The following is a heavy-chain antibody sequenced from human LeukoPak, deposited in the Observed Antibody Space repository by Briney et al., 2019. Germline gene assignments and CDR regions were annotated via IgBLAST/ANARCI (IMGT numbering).Heavy chain of an antibody. D-gene: IGHD6-13*01. CDR3: ARRAAALDS. V-gene: IGHV4-59*12. Sequence: SETLSLTCTVSGGSISSYYWSWIRQPPGKGLEWIGYFHHSGNTNYSPSLSSRITMSVDTSKNQFSLRLNSVTAADTAIYYCARRAAALDSWGQGTLVTVSS. J-gene: IGHJ4*02. CDR2: FHHSGNT. CDR1: GGSISSYY.